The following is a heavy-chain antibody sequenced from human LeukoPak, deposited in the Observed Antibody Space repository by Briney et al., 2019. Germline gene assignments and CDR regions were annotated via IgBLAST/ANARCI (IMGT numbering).Heavy chain of an antibody. Sequence: PGGSLRLSCAASGFSVISYGMTWVRQVPGKEPEWVSAISGSGDLRYYADSVKGRFTISRDNSRNTLYLQLNSLRTEDTAVYYCAKILTPGKWYFDFWGRGTLVTVSS. CDR2: ISGSGDLR. CDR1: GFSVISYG. CDR3: AKILTPGKWYFDF. V-gene: IGHV3-23*01. J-gene: IGHJ2*01.